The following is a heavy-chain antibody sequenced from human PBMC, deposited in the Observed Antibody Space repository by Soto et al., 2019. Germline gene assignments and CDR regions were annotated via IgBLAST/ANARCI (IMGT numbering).Heavy chain of an antibody. V-gene: IGHV1-69*01. D-gene: IGHD2-15*01. Sequence: GSCPATSAMSNNYSFNCVGDAPGQGLEWMGRISPLFSTTNYAQKFQGRVTIGADELTTIVYLEVSKLGSEDTAMYYRAASSSVAAAGYFKFWGQGTMVTVSS. CDR1: SAMSNNYS. J-gene: IGHJ4*02. CDR2: ISPLFSTT. CDR3: AASSSVAAAGYFKF.